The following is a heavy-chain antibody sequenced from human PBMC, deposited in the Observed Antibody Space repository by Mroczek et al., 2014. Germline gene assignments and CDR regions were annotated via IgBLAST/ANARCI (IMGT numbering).Heavy chain of an antibody. V-gene: IGHV4-59*01. J-gene: IGHJ4*02. CDR3: ARVIIVGATTLVYFDY. CDR2: LLQWEH. CDR1: GGSISSYY. Sequence: QVQLQESGPGLVKPSETLSLTCTVSGGSISSYYWSWIRQPQEGTGVDWVYLLQWEHQLQPSLKSRVTISVDTSKNQFSLKLSSVTAADTAVYYCARVIIVGATTLVYFDYWGQGTLVTVSS. D-gene: IGHD1-26*01.